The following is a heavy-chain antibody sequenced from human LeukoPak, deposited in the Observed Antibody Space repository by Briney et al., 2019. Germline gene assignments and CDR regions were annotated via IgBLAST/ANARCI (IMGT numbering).Heavy chain of an antibody. V-gene: IGHV3-48*04. D-gene: IGHD6-13*01. CDR1: GFTFSIYW. CDR2: ISSSGRNI. J-gene: IGHJ6*02. CDR3: ARVAGRHYYYGMDV. Sequence: GGSLRLSCAASGFTFSIYWMSWVRQAPGKGLEWVSYISSSGRNIYYADSVKGRFTISRDNAKNSLYLQMNSLGAEDTAVYYCARVAGRHYYYGMDVWGQGTTVTVSS.